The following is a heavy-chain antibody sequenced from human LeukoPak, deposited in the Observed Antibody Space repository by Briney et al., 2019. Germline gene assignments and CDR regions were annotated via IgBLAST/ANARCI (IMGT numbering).Heavy chain of an antibody. CDR1: GYTFTSYG. J-gene: IGHJ4*02. V-gene: IGHV1-18*01. CDR2: ISAYNGNT. D-gene: IGHD6-6*01. Sequence: GASVKVSCKASGYTFTSYGIAWVRQAPGQGLEWMGWISAYNGNTNYAQKVQGRVTMTTDTSTTTAYMELRSLRSDDTAVYYCAGGETQYSSSYWGQGTLVTVSS. CDR3: AGGETQYSSSY.